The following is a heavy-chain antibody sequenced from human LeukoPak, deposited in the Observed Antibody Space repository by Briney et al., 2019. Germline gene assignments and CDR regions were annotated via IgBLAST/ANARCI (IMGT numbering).Heavy chain of an antibody. Sequence: GGSLRLSCAASGFTFSSYWMSWVRQAPGKGLEWVANIKQDGSEKYYVDSVKGRFTVSRDNAKNSLYLQMNRLRAEDTAVYSCAIRDLSSGWYPGRFDPWGQGTLVTVSS. V-gene: IGHV3-7*01. CDR2: IKQDGSEK. CDR3: AIRDLSSGWYPGRFDP. J-gene: IGHJ5*02. CDR1: GFTFSSYW. D-gene: IGHD6-19*01.